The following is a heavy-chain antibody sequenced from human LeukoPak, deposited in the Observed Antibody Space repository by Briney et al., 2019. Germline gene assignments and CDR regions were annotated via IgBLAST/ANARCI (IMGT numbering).Heavy chain of an antibody. CDR1: GFTFSSYG. CDR2: ISGSGGST. V-gene: IGHV3-23*01. Sequence: GGSLRLSCAASGFTFSSYGMSWVRQAPGKGLEWVSAISGSGGSTYYADSVKGRFTISRDNSKNTLYLQMNSLRAEDTAVYYCAKDGKEAAFYYYYYMDVWGKGTTVTVSS. D-gene: IGHD1-26*01. CDR3: AKDGKEAAFYYYYYMDV. J-gene: IGHJ6*03.